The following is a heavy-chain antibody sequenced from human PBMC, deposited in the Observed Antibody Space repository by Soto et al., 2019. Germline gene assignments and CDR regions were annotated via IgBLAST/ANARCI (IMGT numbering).Heavy chain of an antibody. CDR3: ARDGDTSMVTSWFDT. CDR2: IISIFETA. CDR1: GGTLSDFA. J-gene: IGHJ5*02. D-gene: IGHD5-18*01. Sequence: QVQLVQSGAAVKKPGSSVKVSCKASGGTLSDFAISWVRQAPGQGLEWMGGIISIFETANYAQNFHGRVTITADESTNTAYMELSSLRSDDTAVYYCARDGDTSMVTSWFDTWGQGTLVTVSS. V-gene: IGHV1-69*12.